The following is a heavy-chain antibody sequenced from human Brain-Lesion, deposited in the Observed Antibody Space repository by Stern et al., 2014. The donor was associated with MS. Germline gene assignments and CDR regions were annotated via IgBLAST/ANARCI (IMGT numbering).Heavy chain of an antibody. D-gene: IGHD6-13*01. V-gene: IGHV1-24*01. CDR2: FDPDDGET. CDR1: GYTLTELS. J-gene: IGHJ6*02. CDR3: ATGDFRQQLVPGPYYFYGMDV. Sequence: QVQLVQSGAEVKKPGASVKVSCKVSGYTLTELSMHWVRQAPGKGLEWMGTFDPDDGETIYAQKFQGRVTMTEDTSTETAYMELSSLRSEDTAVYYCATGDFRQQLVPGPYYFYGMDVWGQGTTVTVS.